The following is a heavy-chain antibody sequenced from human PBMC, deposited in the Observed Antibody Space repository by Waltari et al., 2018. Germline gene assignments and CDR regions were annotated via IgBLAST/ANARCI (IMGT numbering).Heavy chain of an antibody. D-gene: IGHD2-21*02. CDR1: GFYFTSFG. CDR2: VYNDGGNK. Sequence: VQLVESGGGVVQTGRYLRLSCATPGFYFTSFGMHWVRQAPGKGLEWVAVVYNDGGNKYYAESVQGRFTISRDTSDNTLFLEMNDLRAEDTAVYYCARGYTCGGYCYYYHYFMDVWGKGTTVTVSS. J-gene: IGHJ6*03. CDR3: ARGYTCGGYCYYYHYFMDV. V-gene: IGHV3-33*01.